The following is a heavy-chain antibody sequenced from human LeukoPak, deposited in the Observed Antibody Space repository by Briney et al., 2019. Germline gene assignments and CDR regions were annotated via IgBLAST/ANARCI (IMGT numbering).Heavy chain of an antibody. V-gene: IGHV3-64D*06. J-gene: IGHJ1*01. CDR1: GFSFSSYD. CDR2: ISSNGGST. CDR3: VRGSYGDAGYFQH. D-gene: IGHD4-17*01. Sequence: GGSLRLSCSASGFSFSSYDMHWVVRQPPGGVEYVSAISSNGGSTYYADSVKGRFTISKDNSKNTLYLQMSSLRAEDTAVYYCVRGSYGDAGYFQHWGQGTLVTVST.